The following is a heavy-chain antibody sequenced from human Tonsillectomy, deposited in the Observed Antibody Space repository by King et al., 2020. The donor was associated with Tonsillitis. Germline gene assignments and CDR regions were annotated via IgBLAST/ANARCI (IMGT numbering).Heavy chain of an antibody. CDR1: GYTFTSYY. V-gene: IGHV1-46*01. CDR2: INPGGGST. Sequence: VQLVESGAEVKKPGASVKVSCKASGYTFTSYYMNWVRQAPGQGLEWMGIINPGGGSTNYAQKFQGRVTLTRDTSTSTVYMELSSLRSEDTALYYCARASREVGASDWFDPWGQGTLVTVSS. CDR3: ARASREVGASDWFDP. J-gene: IGHJ5*02. D-gene: IGHD1-26*01.